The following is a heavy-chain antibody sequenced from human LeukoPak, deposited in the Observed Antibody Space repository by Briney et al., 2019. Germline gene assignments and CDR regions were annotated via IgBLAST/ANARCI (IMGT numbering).Heavy chain of an antibody. J-gene: IGHJ4*02. CDR3: ARGDYDILTGYLHGPDY. CDR1: GFTFSSYW. CDR2: IKQDGSEK. V-gene: IGHV3-7*04. D-gene: IGHD3-9*01. Sequence: GGSLRLSCAASGFTFSSYWMSWVRQAPGKGLEWVANIKQDGSEKYYVDSVKGRFTISRDNAKNSLFLQMNSLRAEDTAVYYCARGDYDILTGYLHGPDYWGQGTLVTVSS.